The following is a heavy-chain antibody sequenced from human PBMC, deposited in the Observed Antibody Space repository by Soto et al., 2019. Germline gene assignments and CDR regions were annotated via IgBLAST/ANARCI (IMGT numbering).Heavy chain of an antibody. J-gene: IGHJ4*02. D-gene: IGHD5-12*01. Sequence: EVQLVESGGGLVQPGGSLRLSCTASGFTFSSYWMHWVRQAPGKGLVWVSRIDSDGSATNYADFVKGRFTISRDNAKNTPYLQMKSLRVEDTAVYYCARGASGYGNFDYWGQGTLVTVSS. CDR3: ARGASGYGNFDY. V-gene: IGHV3-74*01. CDR1: GFTFSSYW. CDR2: IDSDGSAT.